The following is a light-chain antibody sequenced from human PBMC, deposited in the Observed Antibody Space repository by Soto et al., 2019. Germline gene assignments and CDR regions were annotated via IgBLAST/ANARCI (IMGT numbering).Light chain of an antibody. J-gene: IGKJ2*02. V-gene: IGKV1-5*03. Sequence: DIQMTQSPSTLSASIGDRVTITCRASQNIDTWLAWYHQKPGQAPNLLIYKASILQIGVPSRFRGSGSGTEFSLTINSLQPDDFATYYCQQYKSVPCTFGQGTKLEI. CDR2: KAS. CDR1: QNIDTW. CDR3: QQYKSVPCT.